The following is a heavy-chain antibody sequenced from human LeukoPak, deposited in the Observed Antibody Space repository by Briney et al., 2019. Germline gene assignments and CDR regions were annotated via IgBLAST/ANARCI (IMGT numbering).Heavy chain of an antibody. J-gene: IGHJ3*02. D-gene: IGHD4-17*01. CDR1: GFTFSSYA. V-gene: IGHV3-23*01. Sequence: GGSLRLSCAASGFTFSSYAMSWVRQAPGKGLEWVSAISGSGGSTYYADSVKGRFTISRDNSKNTLHLQMNSLRAEDTAVYYCAKDREMTTVTTDAFDIWGQGTMVTVSS. CDR2: ISGSGGST. CDR3: AKDREMTTVTTDAFDI.